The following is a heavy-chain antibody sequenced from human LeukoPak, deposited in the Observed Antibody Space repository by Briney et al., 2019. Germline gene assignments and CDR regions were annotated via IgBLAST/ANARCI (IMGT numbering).Heavy chain of an antibody. CDR3: ARDGKVGASFDY. D-gene: IGHD1-26*01. J-gene: IGHJ4*02. V-gene: IGHV3-15*01. CDR2: IKSKTDGGTT. Sequence: PGGSLRLSCAASGFTFRSYWMSWVRQAPGKGLEWVGRIKSKTDGGTTDYAAPVKGRFTISRDNAKNSLYLQMNSLRAEDTAVYYCARDGKVGASFDYWGQGTLVTVSS. CDR1: GFTFRSYW.